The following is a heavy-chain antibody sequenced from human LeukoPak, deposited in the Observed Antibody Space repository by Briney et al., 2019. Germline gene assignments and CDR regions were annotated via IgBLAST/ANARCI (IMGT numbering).Heavy chain of an antibody. CDR3: AKSGREYSSSWYNFDY. J-gene: IGHJ4*02. D-gene: IGHD6-13*01. CDR2: ISGSGGIT. V-gene: IGHV3-23*01. CDR1: GFTFSNYA. Sequence: PGGSLRLSCAASGFTFSNYAMSWVRQAPGKGLEWVSAISGSGGITFYADSVKGRFTISRDSSKNTVYLQMNSLIAEDTAVYYCAKSGREYSSSWYNFDYWGQGTLVTVSS.